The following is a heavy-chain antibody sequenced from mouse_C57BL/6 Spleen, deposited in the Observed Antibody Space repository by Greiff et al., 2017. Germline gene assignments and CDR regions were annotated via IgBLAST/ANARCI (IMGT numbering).Heavy chain of an antibody. J-gene: IGHJ2*01. V-gene: IGHV1-82*01. D-gene: IGHD1-3*01. Sequence: QVQLQQSGPELVKPGASVKISCKASGYAFSSSWMNWVKQRPGKGLEWIGRICPGGGDTYYNGKFKGQATLTADKSYSTAYMQLSSLTSEDSAVDFCAKEGQLDYCDYWGQGTTVTVSS. CDR1: GYAFSSSW. CDR2: ICPGGGDT. CDR3: AKEGQLDYCDY.